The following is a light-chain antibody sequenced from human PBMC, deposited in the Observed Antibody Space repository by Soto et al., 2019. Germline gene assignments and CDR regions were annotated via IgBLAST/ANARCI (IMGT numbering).Light chain of an antibody. CDR2: GAS. Sequence: EIVLAQSPSPLSLSPGERATLSCRARQSVANSHVAWYQQRRGLPPRLLIYGASNRATGIPDRFSGSGSGADFTLTISRLEPEDFAVYFCQQYGNSPPGTFGQGTRLEIK. J-gene: IGKJ5*01. V-gene: IGKV3-20*01. CDR1: QSVANSH. CDR3: QQYGNSPPGT.